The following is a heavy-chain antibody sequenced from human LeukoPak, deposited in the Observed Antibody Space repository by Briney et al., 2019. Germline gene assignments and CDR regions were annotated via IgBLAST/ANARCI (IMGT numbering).Heavy chain of an antibody. Sequence: GASVKVSCKASGYTFTGYYMHWVRQAPGQELEWMGWINPNSGGTNYAQKFQGRVTMTRDTSISTAYMELSRLRSDDTAVYYCARDQYGSGSYYPSGFDYWGQGTLVTVSS. D-gene: IGHD3-10*01. CDR1: GYTFTGYY. J-gene: IGHJ4*02. CDR2: INPNSGGT. CDR3: ARDQYGSGSYYPSGFDY. V-gene: IGHV1-2*02.